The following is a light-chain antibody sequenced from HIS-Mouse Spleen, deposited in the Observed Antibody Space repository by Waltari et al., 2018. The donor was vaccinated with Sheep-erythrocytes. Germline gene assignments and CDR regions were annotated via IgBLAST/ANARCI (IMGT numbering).Light chain of an antibody. CDR3: QQYDNLPLT. CDR2: DAS. J-gene: IGKJ4*01. Sequence: DIQMTQSPSSLSASVGDRVTNTCQASQDISNYLNWYQQKPGKAPTLLIYDASNLETGVPSRFSGSGSGTDFTFTISSLQPEDIATYYCQQYDNLPLTFGGGTKVEIK. CDR1: QDISNY. V-gene: IGKV1-33*01.